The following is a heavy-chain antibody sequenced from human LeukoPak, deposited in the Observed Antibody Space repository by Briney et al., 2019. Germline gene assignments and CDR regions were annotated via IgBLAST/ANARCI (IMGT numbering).Heavy chain of an antibody. Sequence: SETLSLTCTVSGGSISSYYWSWIRQPPGKGLEWIGYIYYSGSTNYNPSLKSRVTISVDTSKNQFSLKLSSVTAADTAVYYCARVQSLSPVVHRYYYMGVWGKGTTVTVSS. CDR3: ARVQSLSPVVHRYYYMGV. V-gene: IGHV4-59*01. D-gene: IGHD4-23*01. J-gene: IGHJ6*03. CDR2: IYYSGST. CDR1: GGSISSYY.